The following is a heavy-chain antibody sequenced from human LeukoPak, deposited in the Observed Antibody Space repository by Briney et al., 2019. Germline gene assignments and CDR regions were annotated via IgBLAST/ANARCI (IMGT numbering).Heavy chain of an antibody. CDR2: ISASNGNT. D-gene: IGHD3-16*01. Sequence: ASVKVSCKASGYTFTRYGISWVRQAPGQGLQWLGWISASNGNTNYAQKFRDRVTMSTDTSTGTAYLDVRSLTSDDTAVYYCARDHSNWDYAPDFWGQGTLVIVSS. CDR3: ARDHSNWDYAPDF. CDR1: GYTFTRYG. V-gene: IGHV1-18*01. J-gene: IGHJ4*02.